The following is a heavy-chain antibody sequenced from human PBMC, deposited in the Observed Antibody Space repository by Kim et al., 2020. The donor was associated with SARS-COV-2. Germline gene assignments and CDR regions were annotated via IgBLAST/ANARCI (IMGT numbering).Heavy chain of an antibody. CDR1: GFTFSSYG. D-gene: IGHD3-16*01. CDR3: AKAQGGRDAFDI. CDR2: ISYDGSNK. J-gene: IGHJ3*02. Sequence: GGSLRLSCAASGFTFSSYGMHWVRQAPGKGLEWVAVISYDGSNKYYADSVKGRFTISRDNSKNTLYLQMNSLRAEDTAVYYCAKAQGGRDAFDIWGQGTMVTVSS. V-gene: IGHV3-30*18.